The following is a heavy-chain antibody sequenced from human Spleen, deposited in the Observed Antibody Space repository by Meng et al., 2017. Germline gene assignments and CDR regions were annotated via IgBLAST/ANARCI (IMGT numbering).Heavy chain of an antibody. CDR2: TYYRTKRYH. J-gene: IGHJ5*02. D-gene: IGHD3-16*01. Sequence: LRLSCAISGDSVSSISAAWNWIRQSPSRGFEWLGRTYYRTKRYHEYALSVRSRITINPDTSKNQFSLHLNSVTPEDTAMYFCARSGGNNWFDPWGQGTLVTVSS. V-gene: IGHV6-1*01. CDR1: GDSVSSISAA. CDR3: ARSGGNNWFDP.